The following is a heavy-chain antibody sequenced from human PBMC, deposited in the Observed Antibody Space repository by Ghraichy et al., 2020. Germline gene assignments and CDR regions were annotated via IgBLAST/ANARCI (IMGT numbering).Heavy chain of an antibody. J-gene: IGHJ3*02. CDR3: ARGSGTYPGDSFDI. CDR2: NSNGGSIL. V-gene: IGHV3-11*01. CDR1: GFSFSDYY. D-gene: IGHD1-26*01. Sequence: GESLNISCAASGFSFSDYYLSWIRQAPGKGLEGVLYNSNGGSILYYADSVKGRFTISRDTAKNSLYLQMNSLRAEDTAVYYCARGSGTYPGDSFDIWGQGTMVTVSS.